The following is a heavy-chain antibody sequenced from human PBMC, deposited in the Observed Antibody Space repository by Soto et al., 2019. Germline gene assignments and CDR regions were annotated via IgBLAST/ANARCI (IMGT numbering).Heavy chain of an antibody. CDR1: GGTFGSYA. D-gene: IGHD2-2*01. CDR2: IIPIFGTA. Sequence: SVKVSCKASGGTFGSYAISWVRQAPGQGLEWMGGIIPIFGTANYAQKFQGRVTITADKSTSTAYMELSSLRSEDTAVYYCARDRSSEYCSSTSCYSLGYYYYGMDVWGQGTTVTVSS. CDR3: ARDRSSEYCSSTSCYSLGYYYYGMDV. J-gene: IGHJ6*02. V-gene: IGHV1-69*06.